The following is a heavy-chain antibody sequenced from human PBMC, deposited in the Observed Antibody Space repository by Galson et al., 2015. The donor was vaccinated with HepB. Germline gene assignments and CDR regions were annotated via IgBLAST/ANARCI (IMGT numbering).Heavy chain of an antibody. J-gene: IGHJ4*01. CDR3: ARSVAGRFDY. D-gene: IGHD6-19*01. Sequence: SLRLSCAASGFTSNIYSMNWVRQAPGKGLEWVSYITSDTRTINYADSVKGRFTISRDNAKNSLYLQMNSLRDEDTAVYYCARSVAGRFDYWGQGTLVTVSS. CDR1: GFTSNIYS. V-gene: IGHV3-48*02. CDR2: ITSDTRTI.